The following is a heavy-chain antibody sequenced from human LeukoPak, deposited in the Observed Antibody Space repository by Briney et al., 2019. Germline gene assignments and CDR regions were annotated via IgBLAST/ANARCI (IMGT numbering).Heavy chain of an antibody. D-gene: IGHD4-11*01. J-gene: IGHJ4*02. CDR2: ISGSAGNT. CDR1: GFTFSSYA. CDR3: IRDFLTVTTNDY. V-gene: IGHV3-23*01. Sequence: GGSLRLSCAASGFTFSSYAMSWVRQAPGKGLEWVSGISGSAGNTYYADSVKGRFTISRDNAKNTLFLQMNSLRAEDTAVYYCIRDFLTVTTNDYWGQGTLVTVSS.